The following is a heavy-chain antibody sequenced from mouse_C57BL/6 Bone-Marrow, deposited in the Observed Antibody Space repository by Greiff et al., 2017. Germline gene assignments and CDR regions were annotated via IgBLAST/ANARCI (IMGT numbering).Heavy chain of an antibody. J-gene: IGHJ2*01. Sequence: QVQLQQPGAELVKPGASVKLSCKASGYTFTSSWMHWVKQRPGRGLEWIGRIDPNSGGTKYNEKFKSKATLTVDKPSSTAYMQLSSLTSEDSAVYYGARQGEKLTGRYYFDYWGQGTTLTVSS. CDR3: ARQGEKLTGRYYFDY. CDR2: IDPNSGGT. CDR1: GYTFTSSW. D-gene: IGHD4-1*01. V-gene: IGHV1-72*01.